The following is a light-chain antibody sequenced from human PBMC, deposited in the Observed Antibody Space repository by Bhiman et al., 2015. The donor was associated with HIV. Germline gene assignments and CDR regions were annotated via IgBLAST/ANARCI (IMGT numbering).Light chain of an antibody. J-gene: IGLJ1*01. CDR1: SSNIGAGYD. CDR3: QSYDSRLTEV. CDR2: GNS. V-gene: IGLV1-40*01. Sequence: QSVLTQPPSVSGAPGQRVTISCTGSSSNIGAGYDVHWYQQLPGXAPKLLIXGNSNRPSGVPDRFSGSKSGTSASLAITGLQAEDEADYYCQSYDSRLTEVFGTGTKVTVL.